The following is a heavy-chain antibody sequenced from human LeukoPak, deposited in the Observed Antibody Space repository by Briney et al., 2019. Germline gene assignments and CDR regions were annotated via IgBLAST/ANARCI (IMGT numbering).Heavy chain of an antibody. CDR3: AKEVYNTGKAFDS. D-gene: IGHD1-14*01. CDR2: ISASGDAT. Sequence: GGSLRLSCAASGFTFSSFAMSWVRQAPGKRLEWVSTISASGDATFYAVSVKARFTISRDNSKNTLSLQMNRLRAGDTAVYYCAKEVYNTGKAFDSWGQGALVTVSS. V-gene: IGHV3-23*01. CDR1: GFTFSSFA. J-gene: IGHJ4*02.